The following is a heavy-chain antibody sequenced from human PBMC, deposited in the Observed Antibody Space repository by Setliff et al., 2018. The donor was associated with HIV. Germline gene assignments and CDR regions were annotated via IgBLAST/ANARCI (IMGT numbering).Heavy chain of an antibody. CDR2: ISSSSSYI. Sequence: PGGSLRLSCAASGFTFKSYSINWVRQAPGQGLEWVSSISSSSSYIYYADSVKGRFTISRDNAKNSLFLQMNSLRAEDTAVYYCARDPTARGDAFDIWGQGTMVTVSS. V-gene: IGHV3-21*01. CDR3: ARDPTARGDAFDI. CDR1: GFTFKSYS. J-gene: IGHJ3*02. D-gene: IGHD4-17*01.